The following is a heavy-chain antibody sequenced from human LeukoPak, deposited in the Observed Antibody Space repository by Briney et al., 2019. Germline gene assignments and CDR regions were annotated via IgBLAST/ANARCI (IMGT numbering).Heavy chain of an antibody. D-gene: IGHD1-26*01. Sequence: NPSETLSLTCTVSGASFSNDYHWGWIRQSPGKGLEWIGTMGYGGRTYFSPSLKRRVSLSIDMSRTYFSLILKSVSAADTAVYYCARTKGRAVGQTAFQYWGQGTLVTVSA. CDR3: ARTKGRAVGQTAFQY. J-gene: IGHJ4*02. CDR2: MGYGGRT. CDR1: GASFSNDYH. V-gene: IGHV4-39*07.